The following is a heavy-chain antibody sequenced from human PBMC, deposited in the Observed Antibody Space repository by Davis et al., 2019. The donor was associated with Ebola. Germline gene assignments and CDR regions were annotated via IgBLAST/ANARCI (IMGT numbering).Heavy chain of an antibody. CDR2: ISSSSSYI. CDR3: ARGRNWFDP. V-gene: IGHV3-21*01. J-gene: IGHJ5*02. Sequence: GESLKTPCAAPGFTLSTYSMNWVRQAPGKGPEWVSCISSSSSYIYYPDSVKGRFTISRDNAKNSLYLQMNSLRAEDTAVYYCARGRNWFDPWGQGTLVTVSS. CDR1: GFTLSTYS.